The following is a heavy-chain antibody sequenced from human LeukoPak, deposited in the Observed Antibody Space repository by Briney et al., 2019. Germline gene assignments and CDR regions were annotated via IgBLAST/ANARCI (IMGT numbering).Heavy chain of an antibody. CDR2: ISNDGSNK. D-gene: IGHD5-12*01. CDR3: ARDLSGPLDY. CDR1: GFTFRSYA. V-gene: IGHV3-30*04. Sequence: TGGSLRLSCAASGFTFRSYAIHWVRQAPGKGLEWVAVISNDGSNKFYADSVKGRFTISRDNSKNTLYLQMNSLRAEDTAVYYCARDLSGPLDYWGQGTLVTVSS. J-gene: IGHJ4*02.